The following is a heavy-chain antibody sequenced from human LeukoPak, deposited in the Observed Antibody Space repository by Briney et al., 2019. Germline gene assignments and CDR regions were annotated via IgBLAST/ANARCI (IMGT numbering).Heavy chain of an antibody. CDR2: IYYSGST. Sequence: SETLSLTCTVSGGSISSSSYYWGWIRQPPGKGLEWIGSIYYSGSTYYNPSLKSRVTISVDTSKNQFSLKLSSVTAAGTAVYYCASYDSSGYYYEFDAFDIWGQGTMVTVSS. J-gene: IGHJ3*02. CDR1: GGSISSSSYY. CDR3: ASYDSSGYYYEFDAFDI. D-gene: IGHD3-22*01. V-gene: IGHV4-39*07.